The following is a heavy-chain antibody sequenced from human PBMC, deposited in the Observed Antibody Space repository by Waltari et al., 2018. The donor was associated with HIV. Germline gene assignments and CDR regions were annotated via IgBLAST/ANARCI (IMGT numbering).Heavy chain of an antibody. CDR3: ARQGQWLVLNWFDP. J-gene: IGHJ5*02. CDR2: SYYSGST. CDR1: GGSISSSSYY. V-gene: IGHV4-39*01. D-gene: IGHD6-19*01. Sequence: QLQLQESGPGLVKPSETLSLTCTVSGGSISSSSYYWGWIRQPPGKGLEWIGSSYYSGSTYYNPSLKRRVTISVDTSKNQLSLKLSSVTAADTAVYYCARQGQWLVLNWFDPWGQGTLVTVSS.